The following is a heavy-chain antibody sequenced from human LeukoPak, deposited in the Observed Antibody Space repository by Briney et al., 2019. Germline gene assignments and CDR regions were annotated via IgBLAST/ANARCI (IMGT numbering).Heavy chain of an antibody. V-gene: IGHV3-9*01. Sequence: GGSLRLSCAASGFTFDDYAMHWVRQAPGKGLEWVSGISWNSGSIGYADSVKGRFTISRDNAKNSLYLQMNSLRAEDTALYYCAKGYYYYGMDVWGQGATVTVSS. CDR2: ISWNSGSI. J-gene: IGHJ6*02. CDR1: GFTFDDYA. CDR3: AKGYYYYGMDV.